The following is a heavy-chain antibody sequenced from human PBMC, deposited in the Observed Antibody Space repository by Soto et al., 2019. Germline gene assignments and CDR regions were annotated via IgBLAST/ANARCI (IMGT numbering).Heavy chain of an antibody. CDR3: AQIAPYYGSGSFDY. CDR1: GFSLSNARMG. CDR2: IFSNDEK. Sequence: QVTLKESGPVLVKPTETLTLTCTVSGFSLSNARMGVSWIRQPPGKALEWLAHIFSNDEKSYSTSLKSRLTISKDTSKSQVVLTMTDMDPVVTATYNCAQIAPYYGSGSFDYWGQGTLVTVSS. V-gene: IGHV2-26*01. J-gene: IGHJ4*02. D-gene: IGHD3-10*01.